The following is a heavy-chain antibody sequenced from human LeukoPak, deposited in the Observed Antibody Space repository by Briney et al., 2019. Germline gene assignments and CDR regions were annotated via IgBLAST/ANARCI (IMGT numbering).Heavy chain of an antibody. Sequence: GGSLRLSCAASGFTFGSHDMHWVRQAAGKGLEWVSAIGPAGDTFYQGSVKGRFTISRENARNSLYLEMSSLRPGDTAVYYCARAAGGCTSVSCTRDQYYYMDVWGTGTTVTVSS. V-gene: IGHV3-13*01. D-gene: IGHD2-2*01. CDR3: ARAAGGCTSVSCTRDQYYYMDV. CDR2: IGPAGDT. CDR1: GFTFGSHD. J-gene: IGHJ6*03.